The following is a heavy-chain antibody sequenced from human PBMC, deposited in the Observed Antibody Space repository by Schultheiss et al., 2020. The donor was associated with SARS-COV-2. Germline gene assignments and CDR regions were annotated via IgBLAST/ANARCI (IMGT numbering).Heavy chain of an antibody. CDR3: ARGGYGSGSYSPGAFDI. CDR1: GGSISSNY. Sequence: SQTLSLTCTVSGGSISSNYWSWIRQSPGKGLEWIGYVHYSGNTNYNPSLKSRVTISVDTSKNQFSLSLSSVTAADAAVYYCARGGYGSGSYSPGAFDIWGQGTMVTVSS. CDR2: VHYSGNT. J-gene: IGHJ3*02. V-gene: IGHV4-59*01. D-gene: IGHD1-26*01.